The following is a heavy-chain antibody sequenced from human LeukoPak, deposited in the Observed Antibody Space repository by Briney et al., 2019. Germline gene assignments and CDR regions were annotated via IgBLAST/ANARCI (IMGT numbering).Heavy chain of an antibody. D-gene: IGHD3-16*01. CDR3: ARESGGY. CDR2: IDYSGST. V-gene: IGHV4-61*01. J-gene: IGHJ4*02. Sequence: SETLSLTCTVSGGSISSSSYYWSWIRQPPGKGLEWIVYIDYSGSTNYNPSLKSRVTISVDTSKNQFSLKLSSVTAADTAVYYCARESGGYWGQGTLVTVSS. CDR1: GGSISSSSYY.